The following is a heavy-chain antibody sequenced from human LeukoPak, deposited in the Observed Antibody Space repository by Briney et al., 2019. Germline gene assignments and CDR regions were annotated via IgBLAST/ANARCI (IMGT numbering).Heavy chain of an antibody. Sequence: GGSVRLSCAASGFTFSSYAMSWVRHAPGKGLEWVSAISGSGGSTYYADSVKGRFTITSDNSKNTLYLQMNSLRAEDTAVYYCAKYYYDSSGAYYFDYWGQGTLVTVSS. CDR3: AKYYYDSSGAYYFDY. D-gene: IGHD3-22*01. CDR2: ISGSGGST. J-gene: IGHJ4*02. V-gene: IGHV3-23*01. CDR1: GFTFSSYA.